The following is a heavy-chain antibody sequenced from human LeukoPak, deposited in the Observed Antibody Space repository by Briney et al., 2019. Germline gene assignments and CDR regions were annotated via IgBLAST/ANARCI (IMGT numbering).Heavy chain of an antibody. V-gene: IGHV2-5*02. CDR3: AHFTEYYYDSSGYPFDY. J-gene: IGHJ4*02. D-gene: IGHD3-22*01. CDR1: GFSLSTSGVG. CDR2: IYWDDDK. Sequence: SGPTLVKPTQTLTLTCTFSGFSLSTSGVGVGWIRQPPGKALEWLALIYWDDDKRYSPSLKSRLTITKDTSKNQVVLTMTNMDPVDTATYYCAHFTEYYYDSSGYPFDYWGQGTLVTVSS.